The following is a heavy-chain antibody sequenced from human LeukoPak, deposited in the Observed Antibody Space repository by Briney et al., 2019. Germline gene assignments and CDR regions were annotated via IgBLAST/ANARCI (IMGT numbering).Heavy chain of an antibody. CDR1: GYSISRGYY. CDR2: IYRSGGT. D-gene: IGHD2-2*02. Sequence: SDTLSLTCTVPGYSISRGYYWDWIRQPPGKGLEWIANIYRSGGTYYTPSPRSRVTISVDTSKHQFPVKQRAETAADTAVYYCARQGGGYCSSTRCYSAFDIWGQGTMVTVSS. V-gene: IGHV4-38-2*02. J-gene: IGHJ3*02. CDR3: ARQGGGYCSSTRCYSAFDI.